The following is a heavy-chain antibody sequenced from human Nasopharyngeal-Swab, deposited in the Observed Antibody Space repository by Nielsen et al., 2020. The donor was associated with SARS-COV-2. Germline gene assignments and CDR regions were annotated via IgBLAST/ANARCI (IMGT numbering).Heavy chain of an antibody. CDR3: ASCSSTSCPLKMGV. Sequence: SETLSLTCAVYGGSFSGYYWSWIRQPPGKGLEWIGEINPSGSTNYNPSLKSRVTISVDTSKNQFSLKLSSVTAADTAVYYCASCSSTSCPLKMGVWGQGTTVTVSS. CDR2: INPSGST. V-gene: IGHV4-34*01. D-gene: IGHD2-2*01. CDR1: GGSFSGYY. J-gene: IGHJ6*02.